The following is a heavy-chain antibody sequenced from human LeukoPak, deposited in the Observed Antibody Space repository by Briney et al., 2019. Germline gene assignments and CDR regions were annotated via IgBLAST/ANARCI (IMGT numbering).Heavy chain of an antibody. Sequence: SETLSLTCTVSGGSMSRYYWSWIRQPPGKGLEWIGYIYYSGSTYYNPSLKSRLTISIDKSKNQFSLKLSSVTAADTAFYYCARETYSGNQRGFDYWDQGTLVTVSS. CDR3: ARETYSGNQRGFDY. J-gene: IGHJ4*02. CDR2: IYYSGST. V-gene: IGHV4-59*12. CDR1: GGSMSRYY. D-gene: IGHD1-26*01.